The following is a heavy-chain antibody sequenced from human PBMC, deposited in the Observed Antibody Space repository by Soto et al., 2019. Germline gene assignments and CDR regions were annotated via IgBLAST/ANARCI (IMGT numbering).Heavy chain of an antibody. V-gene: IGHV1-2*04. CDR1: GYTFTGYY. CDR2: INPNSGGT. J-gene: IGHJ4*02. CDR3: ARENSSSWYRVYFDY. Sequence: ASVKVSCKASGYTFTGYYMHWVRQAPGQGLEWMGWINPNSGGTNYAQKFQGWVTMTRDTSISTAYMELSRLRSDDTAVYYCARENSSSWYRVYFDYWGQGTLVTVSS. D-gene: IGHD6-13*01.